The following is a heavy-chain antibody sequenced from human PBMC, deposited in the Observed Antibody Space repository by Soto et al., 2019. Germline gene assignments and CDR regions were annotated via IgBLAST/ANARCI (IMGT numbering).Heavy chain of an antibody. CDR1: GFTFDSYA. Sequence: EVQLLDSGGGLVQPGGSLRLSCAASGFTFDSYAMSWVRQAPGKGLEWVSAITGSGGSSYYADSVKGRFTISRDNSKNTLYLQMNSLRGEDTAVYYCAKGYYSGYDLAYFDYWGQGTLVTVSS. J-gene: IGHJ4*02. CDR2: ITGSGGSS. CDR3: AKGYYSGYDLAYFDY. V-gene: IGHV3-23*01. D-gene: IGHD5-12*01.